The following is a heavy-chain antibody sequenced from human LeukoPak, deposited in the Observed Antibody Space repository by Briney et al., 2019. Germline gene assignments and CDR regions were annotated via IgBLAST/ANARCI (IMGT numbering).Heavy chain of an antibody. Sequence: PSGTLSLTCTVSGGSISSYYWSWIRQPAGKGLEWIGRIYTSGSTNYNPSLKSRVAMSVDTSKNQLSLKLSSVTAADTAVYYCARDSTRRRAFDIWGQGTMVTVSS. J-gene: IGHJ3*02. CDR1: GGSISSYY. CDR2: IYTSGST. V-gene: IGHV4-4*07. CDR3: ARDSTRRRAFDI.